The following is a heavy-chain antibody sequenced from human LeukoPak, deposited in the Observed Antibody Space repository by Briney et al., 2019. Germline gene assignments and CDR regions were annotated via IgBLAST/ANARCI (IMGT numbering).Heavy chain of an antibody. CDR2: IYHSGST. CDR1: GGSISSGDYS. CDR3: ARHQAEAGFRGDFDY. J-gene: IGHJ4*02. V-gene: IGHV4-30-2*02. D-gene: IGHD6-13*01. Sequence: SQTLSLTCAVSGGSISSGDYSWSWIRQPPGKGLEWIGYIYHSGSTYYNPSLKSRVTISVDTSKNQFSLKLSSVTAADAAVYYCARHQAEAGFRGDFDYWGQGTLVTVSS.